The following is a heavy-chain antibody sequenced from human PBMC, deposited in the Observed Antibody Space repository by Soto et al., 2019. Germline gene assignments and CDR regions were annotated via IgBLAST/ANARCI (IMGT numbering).Heavy chain of an antibody. D-gene: IGHD2-2*01. Sequence: GASVKVSCKASGYTFTSYDINWVRQATGQGLEWMGWMNPNSGNTGYAQKFQGRVTMTRNTSISTAYMELSSLRSEDTAVYYCARGIGYCCSSCGPSDDYMYFWSKGTTVTVSS. CDR1: GYTFTSYD. V-gene: IGHV1-8*01. CDR3: ARGIGYCCSSCGPSDDYMYF. J-gene: IGHJ6*03. CDR2: MNPNSGNT.